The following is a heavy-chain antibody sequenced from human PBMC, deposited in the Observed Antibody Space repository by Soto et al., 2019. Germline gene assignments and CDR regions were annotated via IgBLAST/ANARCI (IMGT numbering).Heavy chain of an antibody. CDR2: VYHSGST. CDR1: GGSFKSGSYS. D-gene: IGHD6-19*01. CDR3: ARGSDGIAVAGDFDY. V-gene: IGHV4-61*01. Sequence: SETLSLTCTVSGGSFKSGSYSWSWIRQPPGKGLEWIGYVYHSGSTNYNPSLKSRVTISVDKSKNQFSLKLSSVTAADTAVYYCARGSDGIAVAGDFDYWGQGTLVTVSS. J-gene: IGHJ4*02.